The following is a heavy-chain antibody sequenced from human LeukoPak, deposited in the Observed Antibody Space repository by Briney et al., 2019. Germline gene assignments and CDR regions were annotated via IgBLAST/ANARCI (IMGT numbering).Heavy chain of an antibody. CDR2: ISAYNGNT. Sequence: ASVKVSCKASGYTFTGYYMHWVRQAPGQGLEWMGWISAYNGNTNYAQKLQGRVTMTRDTSTSTAYMELRSLRSDDTAVYYCARASATEVGGTSSWGQGTLVTVSS. V-gene: IGHV1-18*04. J-gene: IGHJ4*02. D-gene: IGHD1-26*01. CDR3: ARASATEVGGTSS. CDR1: GYTFTGYY.